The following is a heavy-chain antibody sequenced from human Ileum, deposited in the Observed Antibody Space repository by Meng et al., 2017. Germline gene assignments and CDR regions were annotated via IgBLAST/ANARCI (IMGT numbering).Heavy chain of an antibody. J-gene: IGHJ4*02. Sequence: GSLRLSCAVSGFSISSCGYYWGWIRQPPGKGLEWIGSHSHGGSTFYNPTLNSRVTISRDTYKNQFTLKVTSVTAADTAVYYCARDIGVTPADYWGQGKLVTVSS. CDR3: ARDIGVTPADY. CDR1: GFSISSCGYY. CDR2: HSHGGST. D-gene: IGHD6-19*01. V-gene: IGHV4-39*06.